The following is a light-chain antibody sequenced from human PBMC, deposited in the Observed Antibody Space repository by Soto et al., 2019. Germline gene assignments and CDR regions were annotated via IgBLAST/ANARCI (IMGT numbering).Light chain of an antibody. CDR2: GAS. CDR1: QSVNSN. V-gene: IGKV3-15*01. CDR3: QQYNNWWT. Sequence: EIVMTQSPATLSVSPGERATLSCRASQSVNSNLAWYQQKPGQAPKLLISGASTRATCISARFSGSGSETEFTLIISSLQSEDFATYYCQQYNNWWTFGQGNQVE. J-gene: IGKJ1*01.